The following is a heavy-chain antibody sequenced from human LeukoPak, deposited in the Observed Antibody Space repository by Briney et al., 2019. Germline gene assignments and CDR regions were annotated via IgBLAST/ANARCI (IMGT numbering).Heavy chain of an antibody. Sequence: GASVKVSCKASGYTFTDFFMHWVRQAPGQGLEWIGWINPNSGVTNYAQKFQGRVTMTRDTSASTAYMEVTSLKSDDTAVYYCGRVIVGAAAYGFWGQGTLVTVSS. J-gene: IGHJ4*02. V-gene: IGHV1-2*02. CDR3: GRVIVGAAAYGF. CDR1: GYTFTDFF. CDR2: INPNSGVT. D-gene: IGHD1-26*01.